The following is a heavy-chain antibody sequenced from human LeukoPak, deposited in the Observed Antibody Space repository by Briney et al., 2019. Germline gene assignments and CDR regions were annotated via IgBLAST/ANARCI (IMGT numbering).Heavy chain of an antibody. CDR1: GFTFSSYE. CDR2: ISSSGSTI. D-gene: IGHD6-13*01. CDR3: AKEAPNSSWYYYYYYYMDV. J-gene: IGHJ6*03. Sequence: GGSLRLSCAASGFTFSSYEMNWVRQAPGKGLEWVSYISSSGSTIYYADSVKGRFTISRDNAKNSLYLQMNSLRAEDTAVYYCAKEAPNSSWYYYYYYYMDVWGKGTTVTISS. V-gene: IGHV3-48*03.